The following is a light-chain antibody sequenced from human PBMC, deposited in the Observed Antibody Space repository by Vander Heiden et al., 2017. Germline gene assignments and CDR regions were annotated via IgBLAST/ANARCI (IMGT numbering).Light chain of an antibody. J-gene: IGKJ4*01. V-gene: IGKV3-15*01. CDR1: QSVSSN. Sequence: DIVMTPSPATLSVSPGERATISCRASQSVSSNLAWYQQKPGQAPRLLIYGASTRATGIPARFSGSGSGTEFTLTISSLQSEDFAVYYCQQYNNWPITFGGGTKVEIK. CDR3: QQYNNWPIT. CDR2: GAS.